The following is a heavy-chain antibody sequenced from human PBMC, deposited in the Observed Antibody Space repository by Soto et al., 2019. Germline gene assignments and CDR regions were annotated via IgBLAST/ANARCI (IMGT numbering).Heavy chain of an antibody. Sequence: QVQLVQSGAEVKKPGSSVKVSCKASGGTFSSYAISWVRQAPGQGLEWMGGIIPIFGTANYAQKFQGRVTITADESTSTAYMERGSLRSEDTAVYYCARRRPYCSGGSCYLEYAFDIWGQGTMVTVSS. D-gene: IGHD2-15*01. CDR1: GGTFSSYA. J-gene: IGHJ3*02. V-gene: IGHV1-69*12. CDR2: IIPIFGTA. CDR3: ARRRPYCSGGSCYLEYAFDI.